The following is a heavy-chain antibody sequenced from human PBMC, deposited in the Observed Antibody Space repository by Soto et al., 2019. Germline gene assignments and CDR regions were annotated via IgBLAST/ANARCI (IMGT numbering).Heavy chain of an antibody. D-gene: IGHD4-17*01. CDR1: GFTFSSYG. J-gene: IGHJ4*02. Sequence: QVQLVESGGGVVQPGRSLRLSCAASGFTFSSYGMHWVRQAPGKGLEWVAVISYDGSNKYYADSVKGRFTISRDNSKNTLYLQMNSLRAEDTAVYYCAKIYGEGGVDYWGQGTLVTVSS. CDR2: ISYDGSNK. CDR3: AKIYGEGGVDY. V-gene: IGHV3-30*18.